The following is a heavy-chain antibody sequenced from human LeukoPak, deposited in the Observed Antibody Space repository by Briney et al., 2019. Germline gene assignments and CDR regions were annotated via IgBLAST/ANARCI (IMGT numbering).Heavy chain of an antibody. CDR2: IWYDGSNK. CDR3: AKRLGVVVPAAIRGRYYYYYMDV. J-gene: IGHJ6*03. CDR1: GFTFSSYG. D-gene: IGHD2-2*02. Sequence: GGSLRLSCAASGFTFSSYGMHWVRQAPGEGLEWVAVIWYDGSNKYYADSVKGRFTISRDNSKNTLYLQMNSLRAEDTAVYYCAKRLGVVVPAAIRGRYYYYYMDVWGKGTTVTVSS. V-gene: IGHV3-33*06.